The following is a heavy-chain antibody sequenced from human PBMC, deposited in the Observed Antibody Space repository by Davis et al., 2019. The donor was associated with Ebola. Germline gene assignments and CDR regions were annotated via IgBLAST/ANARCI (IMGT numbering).Heavy chain of an antibody. CDR3: AREGTVTPFDY. D-gene: IGHD4-17*01. J-gene: IGHJ4*02. Sequence: AASVKVSCKASGYTFTSYAMHWVRQAPGQRLEWMGWINAGNGNTKYSQKLQGRVTMTTDTSTSTAYMELSSLRSEDTAVYYCAREGTVTPFDYWGQGTLVTVSS. CDR1: GYTFTSYA. CDR2: INAGNGNT. V-gene: IGHV1-3*01.